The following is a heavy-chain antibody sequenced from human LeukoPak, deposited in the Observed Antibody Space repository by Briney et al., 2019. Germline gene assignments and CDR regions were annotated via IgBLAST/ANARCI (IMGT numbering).Heavy chain of an antibody. J-gene: IGHJ3*02. CDR2: ISSSSSYI. Sequence: GGSLRLSCAGTGFTFTSYWMHWVRQAAGKGLEWVSSISSSSSYIYYADSVKGRFTISRDNAKNSLYLQMNSLRAEDTAVYYCARATISGWYEVDIWGQGTMVTVSS. CDR1: GFTFTSYW. V-gene: IGHV3-21*01. D-gene: IGHD6-19*01. CDR3: ARATISGWYEVDI.